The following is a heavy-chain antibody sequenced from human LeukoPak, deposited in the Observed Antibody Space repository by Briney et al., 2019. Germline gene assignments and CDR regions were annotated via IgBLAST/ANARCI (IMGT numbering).Heavy chain of an antibody. CDR2: IRYDGSNK. J-gene: IGHJ6*02. CDR1: GFTFSSYG. V-gene: IGHV3-30*02. CDR3: ARELSTGYSSSRYYYGMDV. Sequence: GGSLRLSCAASGFTFSSYGMHWVRQAPGKGLEWVAFIRYDGSNKYYADSVKGRFTISRDNSKNTLYLQMNSLRAEDTAVYYCARELSTGYSSSRYYYGMDVWGQGTTVTVSS. D-gene: IGHD6-13*01.